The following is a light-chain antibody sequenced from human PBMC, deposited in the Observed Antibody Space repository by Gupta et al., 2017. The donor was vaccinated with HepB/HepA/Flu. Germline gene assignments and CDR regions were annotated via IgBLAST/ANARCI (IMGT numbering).Light chain of an antibody. CDR2: KDS. V-gene: IGLV3-25*03. Sequence: SYELTQPPSVPVSPGPTARITCSGDALPKQYASWYQQKPGQAPVLVIYKDSERPSGIPERFSGSSSGTTVTLTISGVQAEDEADYYCQSADSSGTYVVFGGGTKLTVL. J-gene: IGLJ2*01. CDR3: QSADSSGTYVV. CDR1: ALPKQY.